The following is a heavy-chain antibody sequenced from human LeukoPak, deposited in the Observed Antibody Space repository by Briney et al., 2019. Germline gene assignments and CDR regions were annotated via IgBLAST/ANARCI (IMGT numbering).Heavy chain of an antibody. J-gene: IGHJ4*02. CDR1: GYSFTSYW. CDR3: AKARGYSYANSDY. CDR2: ISAYNGNT. Sequence: GESLKISCKGSGYSFTSYWIGWVRQAPGQGLEWMGWISAYNGNTNYAQKLQGRVTMTTDTSTSTAYMELRSLRSDDTAVYYCAKARGYSYANSDYWGQGTLVTVSS. V-gene: IGHV1-18*04. D-gene: IGHD5-18*01.